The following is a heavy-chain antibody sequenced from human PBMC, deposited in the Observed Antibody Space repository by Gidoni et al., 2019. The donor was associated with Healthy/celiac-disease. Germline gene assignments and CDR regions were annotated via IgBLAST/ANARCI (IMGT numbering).Heavy chain of an antibody. J-gene: IGHJ5*02. D-gene: IGHD6-6*01. CDR1: GGSFSGYY. Sequence: QVQLQQWGAGLLKPSETLSLTCAVYGGSFSGYYWSWIRQPPGKGLEWIGEINHSGSTNYNPSLKSRVTISVDTSKNQFSLKLSSVTAADTAVYYCARGAGTYSSSHRGWFDPWGQGTLVTVSS. CDR2: INHSGST. V-gene: IGHV4-34*01. CDR3: ARGAGTYSSSHRGWFDP.